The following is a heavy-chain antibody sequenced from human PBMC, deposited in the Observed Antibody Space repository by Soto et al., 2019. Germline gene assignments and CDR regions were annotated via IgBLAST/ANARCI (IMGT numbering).Heavy chain of an antibody. CDR2: IFYSGST. Sequence: SETLSLTCTVSGGSISSGDYYWSWIRQPPGKGLEWIGYIFYSGSTYYNPSLRSRVTISVDTSKNQFSLKLSSVTAADTAVYYCARVPITILVTGYWGQGTLVTVSS. D-gene: IGHD3-3*01. CDR3: ARVPITILVTGY. J-gene: IGHJ4*02. V-gene: IGHV4-30-4*01. CDR1: GGSISSGDYY.